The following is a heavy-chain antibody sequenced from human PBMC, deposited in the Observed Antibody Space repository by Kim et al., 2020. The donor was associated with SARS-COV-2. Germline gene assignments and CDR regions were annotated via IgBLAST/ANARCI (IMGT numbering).Heavy chain of an antibody. CDR3: ARDPGSGSYYDWFDP. D-gene: IGHD3-10*01. J-gene: IGHJ5*02. Sequence: ASVKVSCKASGYTFTSYYMHWVRQAPGQGLEWMGIINPSGGSTSYAQKFQGRVTMTRDTSTSTVYMELSSLRSEDTAVYYCARDPGSGSYYDWFDPWGQGTLVTVSS. V-gene: IGHV1-46*01. CDR2: INPSGGST. CDR1: GYTFTSYY.